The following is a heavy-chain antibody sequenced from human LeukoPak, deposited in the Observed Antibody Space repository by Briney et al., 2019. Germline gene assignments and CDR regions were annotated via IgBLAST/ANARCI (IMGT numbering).Heavy chain of an antibody. D-gene: IGHD6-13*01. J-gene: IGHJ4*02. CDR3: ARQRTIATPFDY. CDR2: IDPSDSYT. Sequence: GESLKISSKGSGYSFTSYWINWVRQMPGKGLEWMGRIDPSDSYTDYSPSFQGHVTMSADKSISTAYLQWSSLKASDTAMYYCARQRTIATPFDYWGQGTLVTVSS. V-gene: IGHV5-10-1*01. CDR1: GYSFTSYW.